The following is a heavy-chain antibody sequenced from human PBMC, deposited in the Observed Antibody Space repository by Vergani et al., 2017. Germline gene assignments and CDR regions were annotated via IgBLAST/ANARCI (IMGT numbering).Heavy chain of an antibody. CDR1: GFTPSYYG. CDR3: ATKSCGTPGCQIGYFRE. CDR2: ISYDGTQK. V-gene: IGHV3-30*03. Sequence: QVHLVESGGGVVQPGRSLRLSCVVSGFTPSYYGMHWVRQAPGKGLEWVAVISYDGTQKYYADSVKGRFTISRDNSKSTLYLQMNSPRTEDTAVYYCATKSCGTPGCQIGYFREWGQGTLVTVSS. D-gene: IGHD1-1*01. J-gene: IGHJ1*01.